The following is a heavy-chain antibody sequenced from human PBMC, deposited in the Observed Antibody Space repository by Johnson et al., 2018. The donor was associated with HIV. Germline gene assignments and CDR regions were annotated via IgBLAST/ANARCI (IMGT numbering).Heavy chain of an antibody. V-gene: IGHV3-7*01. D-gene: IGHD6-19*01. CDR3: TGGWYNLSAFDI. CDR1: GFTFSSYA. Sequence: VQVVESGGGVVQPGRSLRLSCAASGFTFSSYAMHWVRQAPGKGLEWVANIKQGGSEKYYVDSVKGRFSISRDNAKNSLYLQMNSLRAEDTALYYCTGGWYNLSAFDIWGQGTMVTVSS. J-gene: IGHJ3*02. CDR2: IKQGGSEK.